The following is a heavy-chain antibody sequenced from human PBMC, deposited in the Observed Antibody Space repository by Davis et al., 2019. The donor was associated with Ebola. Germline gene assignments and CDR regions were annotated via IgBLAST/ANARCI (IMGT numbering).Heavy chain of an antibody. CDR1: GFTFSSYA. CDR2: IWYDGSNK. D-gene: IGHD1-7*01. Sequence: GGSLRLSCAASGFTFSSYAMSWVRQAPGKGLEWVAVIWYDGSNKYYADSVKGRFTISRDNAKNSLYLQMNSLRAEDTAVYYCARDEPMGLELYYYYGMDVWGQGTTVTVSS. CDR3: ARDEPMGLELYYYYGMDV. J-gene: IGHJ6*02. V-gene: IGHV3-33*08.